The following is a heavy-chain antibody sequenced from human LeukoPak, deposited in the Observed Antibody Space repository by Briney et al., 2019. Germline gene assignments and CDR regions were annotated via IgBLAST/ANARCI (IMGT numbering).Heavy chain of an antibody. CDR1: GDSVSSNSVS. CDR2: TYYRSTWYN. D-gene: IGHD2-2*01. CDR3: ARRLTQYDCFDP. V-gene: IGHV6-1*01. J-gene: IGHJ5*02. Sequence: QTLSLTCAISGDSVSSNSVSWNWLRQSPSRGLEWLGRTYYRSTWYNDYAVSVRGRITVNPDTSKNQFSLHLNSVTPEDTAVYYCARRLTQYDCFDPWGQGILVTVSS.